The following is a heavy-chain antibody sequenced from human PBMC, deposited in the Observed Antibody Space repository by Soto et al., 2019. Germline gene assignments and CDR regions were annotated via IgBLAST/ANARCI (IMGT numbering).Heavy chain of an antibody. D-gene: IGHD5-12*01. CDR2: ISSSSSNI. CDR1: GFTFSTCS. Sequence: EVQLVESGGGLVKPGGSLRLSCAASGFTFSTCSMNWVRQAPGKGLEWVSSISSSSSNIYYADSVKGRFTIPRDNAKHSLYLQMNSLRADDTAVYYCARDNGYDAATLDYWGQGTLVTVSS. J-gene: IGHJ4*02. V-gene: IGHV3-21*02. CDR3: ARDNGYDAATLDY.